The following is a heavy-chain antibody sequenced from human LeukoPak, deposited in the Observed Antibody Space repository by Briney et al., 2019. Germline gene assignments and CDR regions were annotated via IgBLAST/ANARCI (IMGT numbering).Heavy chain of an antibody. CDR3: ARAGDGYNDAFDI. D-gene: IGHD5-24*01. CDR2: ISTSSLYI. V-gene: IGHV3-21*01. Sequence: GGSLRLSCAASGFTFSSYEMNWVRQAPGKGLEWVSSISTSSLYIYYADSLKGQFTISRDNAKNSLYLQMNSLRAEDTAVYYCARAGDGYNDAFDIWGQGTMVTVSS. J-gene: IGHJ3*02. CDR1: GFTFSSYE.